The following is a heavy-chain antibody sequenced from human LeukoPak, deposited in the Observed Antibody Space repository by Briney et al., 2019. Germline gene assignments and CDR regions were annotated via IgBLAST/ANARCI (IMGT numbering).Heavy chain of an antibody. V-gene: IGHV1-18*01. Sequence: GASVKVSCKASGYTFTSYGISWVRQAPGKGLEWMGWISGYNGNTNYAQKLQGRVTMTTDTSTSTAYMELRSLRSDDTAVYYCARGSYYYDSSFLALDWGQGTMVTVSS. D-gene: IGHD3-22*01. J-gene: IGHJ3*01. CDR1: GYTFTSYG. CDR3: ARGSYYYDSSFLALD. CDR2: ISGYNGNT.